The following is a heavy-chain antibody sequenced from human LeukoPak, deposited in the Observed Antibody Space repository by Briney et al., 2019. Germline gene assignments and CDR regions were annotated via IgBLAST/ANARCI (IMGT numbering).Heavy chain of an antibody. D-gene: IGHD1/OR15-1a*01. CDR2: ISTTGGNT. CDR3: VRTIGQYDY. Sequence: GSLRLSCSASGFTFSSYALHWVRQAPGKGLEYVSAISTTGGNTYYADSVRDRFTISRDNSKNTLYLQMSSLRAEDTAVYYCVRTIGQYDYWGQGTLVTVSS. CDR1: GFTFSSYA. V-gene: IGHV3-64D*09. J-gene: IGHJ4*02.